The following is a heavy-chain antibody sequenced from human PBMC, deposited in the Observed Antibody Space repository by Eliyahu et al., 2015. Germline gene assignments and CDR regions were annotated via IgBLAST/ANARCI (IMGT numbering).Heavy chain of an antibody. V-gene: IGHV3-48*01. CDR2: ISSSSTTL. D-gene: IGHD3-16*02. Sequence: EVQLVESGGDSVQPGGSLRLSCAASGLTFSDYTMNWVRQTPGKGLEWISHISSSSTTLYYADSVKGRFTISRDNAKNSLYLQMDRLRVEDTAVYYCGRGGLSSGGLIVRWGQGTLVTVSS. CDR3: GRGGLSSGGLIVR. CDR1: GLTFSDYT. J-gene: IGHJ4*02.